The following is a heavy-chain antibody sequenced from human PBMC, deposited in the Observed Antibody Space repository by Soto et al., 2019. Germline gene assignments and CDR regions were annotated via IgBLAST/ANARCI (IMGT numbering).Heavy chain of an antibody. CDR1: GYTFTSHG. CDR3: ARMVRGSNIDSYHDMDV. CDR2: ISAYNGDT. Sequence: QVQLVQSGGEVRKPGASVKVSCKASGYTFTSHGISWVRQAPGQGLEWMGWISAYNGDTNYAQKLQGRVTVTTDMSTSTAYMELRSLRSEDTAVYYCARMVRGSNIDSYHDMDVWGKGTTVSVSS. D-gene: IGHD3-10*01. J-gene: IGHJ6*03. V-gene: IGHV1-18*01.